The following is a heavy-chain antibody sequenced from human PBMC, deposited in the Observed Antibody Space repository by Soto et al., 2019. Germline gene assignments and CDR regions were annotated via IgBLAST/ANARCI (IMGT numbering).Heavy chain of an antibody. V-gene: IGHV3-23*01. CDR3: GRYQLLIEDYDYYGMDV. J-gene: IGHJ6*02. CDR1: GFTFSSYA. D-gene: IGHD2-2*01. Sequence: EVQLLESGGGLVQPGGSLRLSCAASGFTFSSYAMSWVRQAPGKGLDWVSAISGSGGSTYYADSVKGRFTISRDNSKNPLCLQMNSLRAEDPAVYYCGRYQLLIEDYDYYGMDVWGRGTTVTVSS. CDR2: ISGSGGST.